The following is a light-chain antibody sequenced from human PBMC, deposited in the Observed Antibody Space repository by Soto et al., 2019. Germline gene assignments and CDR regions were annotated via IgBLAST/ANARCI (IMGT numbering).Light chain of an antibody. V-gene: IGLV2-14*01. J-gene: IGLJ2*01. Sequence: QSVLTQPASVSGSPGQSITISCTGTSSDVGGYNYVSWYQQHPGKAPKLMIYEVSNRPSGVSNRFSGSKSGNTASLTNYGFQAEDEADYYCSSYTSSSTKVFGGGTKLTVL. CDR2: EVS. CDR1: SSDVGGYNY. CDR3: SSYTSSSTKV.